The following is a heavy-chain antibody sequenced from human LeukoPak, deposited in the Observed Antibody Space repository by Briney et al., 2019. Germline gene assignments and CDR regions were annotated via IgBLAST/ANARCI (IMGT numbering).Heavy chain of an antibody. J-gene: IGHJ6*03. V-gene: IGHV3-23*01. Sequence: PGGSLRLSWAASGFTFSSYAMSWVRQAPGEGLEWVSAINGIGGSTYYADSVKGRFIISRDNSKNTVYLQMNSLRGEDTAVYYCAAGSGWKHYCYYYYMDVWGKGTTVTVSS. CDR2: INGIGGST. CDR1: GFTFSSYA. D-gene: IGHD6-19*01. CDR3: AAGSGWKHYCYYYYMDV.